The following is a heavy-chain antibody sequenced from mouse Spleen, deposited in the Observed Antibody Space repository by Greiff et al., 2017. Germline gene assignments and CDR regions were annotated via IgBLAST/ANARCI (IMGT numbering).Heavy chain of an antibody. CDR2: ISYDGSN. J-gene: IGHJ2*01. Sequence: EVQLQQSGPGLVKPSQSLSLTCSVTGYSITSGYYWKWIRQFPGNKLEWMGYISYDGSNNYNPSLKNRISITRDTSKNQFFLKLNSVTTEDTATYYCASQLGQGDYWGQGTTLTVSS. D-gene: IGHD4-1*02. CDR3: ASQLGQGDY. CDR1: GYSITSGYY. V-gene: IGHV3-6*01.